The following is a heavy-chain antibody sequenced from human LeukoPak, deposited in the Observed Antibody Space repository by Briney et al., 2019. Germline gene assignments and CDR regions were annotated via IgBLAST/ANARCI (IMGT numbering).Heavy chain of an antibody. J-gene: IGHJ4*02. CDR2: INGDGTTT. D-gene: IGHD2/OR15-2a*01. V-gene: IGHV3-74*01. CDR3: ARGTALQDY. CDR1: GFTFSPYW. Sequence: QPGGSLRLSCAASGFTFSPYWMHWVRRAPGKGLVWVSHINGDGTTTTYADSVKGRFTISRDNAQNTLYLQMNSLRAEDTAVYYCARGTALQDYWGQGTLVTVSS.